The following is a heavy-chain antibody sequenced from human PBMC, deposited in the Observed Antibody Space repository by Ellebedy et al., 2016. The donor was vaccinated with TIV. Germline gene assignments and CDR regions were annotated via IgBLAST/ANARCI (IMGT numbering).Heavy chain of an antibody. CDR1: GYTFTSYG. Sequence: AASVKVSCKASGYTFTSYGISWVRQAPGQGLEWMGWISAYNGNTNYAQKLQGRVTMTTDTSTSTVYMELSSLRSEDTAVYYCARARSSGWLHTPDYWGQGTLVTVSS. CDR2: ISAYNGNT. D-gene: IGHD6-19*01. CDR3: ARARSSGWLHTPDY. J-gene: IGHJ4*02. V-gene: IGHV1-18*01.